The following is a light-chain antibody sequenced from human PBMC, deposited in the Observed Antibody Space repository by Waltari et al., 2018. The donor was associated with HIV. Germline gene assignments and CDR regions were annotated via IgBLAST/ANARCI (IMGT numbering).Light chain of an antibody. CDR2: GAS. Sequence: ETLMTPSPATVSASPGEGVTLFCRASQTVGANVAWYKQKVGQAPRLLVFGASTRATAIPDRLHGSGSGTEFTLTINSLQSEDFGVYYCQQYNRWPWTFGQGTRVEV. CDR1: QTVGAN. J-gene: IGKJ1*01. CDR3: QQYNRWPWT. V-gene: IGKV3-15*01.